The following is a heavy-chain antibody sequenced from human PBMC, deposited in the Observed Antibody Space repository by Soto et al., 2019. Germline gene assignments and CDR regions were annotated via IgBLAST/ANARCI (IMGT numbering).Heavy chain of an antibody. J-gene: IGHJ4*02. CDR3: AKDLESLRYFDWLLSD. D-gene: IGHD3-9*01. CDR2: VKSKTDGETT. CDR1: GLTFSNAW. Sequence: PGGSLRLSCAASGLTFSNAWMSWVRQAPGKGLEWVGRVKSKTDGETTDYAAPVKGRFTISRDDSKNTLYLQMNSLRAEDTAVYYCAKDLESLRYFDWLLSDWGQGTLVTVSS. V-gene: IGHV3-15*01.